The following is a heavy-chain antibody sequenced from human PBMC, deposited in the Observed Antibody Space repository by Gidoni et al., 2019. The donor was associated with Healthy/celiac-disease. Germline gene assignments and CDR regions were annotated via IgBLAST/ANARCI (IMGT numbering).Heavy chain of an antibody. V-gene: IGHV3-48*03. CDR1: GFTFSSYE. J-gene: IGHJ4*02. CDR2: ISSSGSTI. Sequence: EVQLVESGGGLVQPGGSLRLCCAASGFTFSSYEMTWVRQAPGKGLEWVSYISSSGSTIYYADSVKGRFTISRDNAKNSLYLKMNSMRAEDTAVYYCARGDYGGNSLVDYWGQGTLVTVSS. D-gene: IGHD4-17*01. CDR3: ARGDYGGNSLVDY.